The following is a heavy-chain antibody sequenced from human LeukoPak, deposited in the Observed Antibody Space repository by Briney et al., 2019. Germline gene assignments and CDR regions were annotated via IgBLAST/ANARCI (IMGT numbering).Heavy chain of an antibody. J-gene: IGHJ4*02. V-gene: IGHV3-23*01. CDR1: GFTFSSYA. CDR2: ISNSGSST. CDR3: AKVLGYYGDFDY. Sequence: PGGSLRLSCAASGFTFSSYAMSWVRQAPGKGLEWVSAISNSGSSTYYADPVKGRFTISRDNSKNTLYLHMNSLRAEDTAVYYCAKVLGYYGDFDYWGQGTLVTVSS. D-gene: IGHD3-22*01.